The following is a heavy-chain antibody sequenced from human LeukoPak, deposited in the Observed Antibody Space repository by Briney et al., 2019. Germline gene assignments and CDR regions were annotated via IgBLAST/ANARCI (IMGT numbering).Heavy chain of an antibody. D-gene: IGHD4-17*01. CDR3: ARLDYGDESYFDY. V-gene: IGHV4-39*01. CDR2: IYYSWST. J-gene: IGHJ4*02. CDR1: GGSISSSSYY. Sequence: PSETLSLTCTVSGGSISSSSYYWGWIRQPPGKGLEWIGSIYYSWSTYYNPSLKSRVTISVDTSKNQFSLKLSSVTAADTAVYYCARLDYGDESYFDYWGQGTLVTVSS.